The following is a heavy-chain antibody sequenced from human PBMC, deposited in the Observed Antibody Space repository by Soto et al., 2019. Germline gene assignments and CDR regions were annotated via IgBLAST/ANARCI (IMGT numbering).Heavy chain of an antibody. V-gene: IGHV1-46*01. CDR3: ARDGAYCGGDCFSRFDY. J-gene: IGHJ4*02. CDR1: GYTFTSYY. Sequence: QLHLVQSGAEVRKPGASVKVSCQASGYTFTSYYIHWVRQAPGEGLEWMGILNPSDGTTSVAPKFLGRVNMTRDTSKNKVEMELSSLRSEDTAVYYCARDGAYCGGDCFSRFDYWGQGTLVTVSS. CDR2: LNPSDGTT. D-gene: IGHD2-21*02.